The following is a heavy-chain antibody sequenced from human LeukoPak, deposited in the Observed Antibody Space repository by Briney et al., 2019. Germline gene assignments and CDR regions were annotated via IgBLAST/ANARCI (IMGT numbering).Heavy chain of an antibody. Sequence: ASVKVSCKASGYTFTGYYMHWVRQAPGQGLEWMGWISPNSGGTNYAQKFQGRVTMTRDTSISTAYMELSRLRSDDTAVYYCASLNLLEILFDYWGQGTLVTVSS. J-gene: IGHJ4*02. CDR3: ASLNLLEILFDY. CDR2: ISPNSGGT. CDR1: GYTFTGYY. D-gene: IGHD3-3*01. V-gene: IGHV1-2*02.